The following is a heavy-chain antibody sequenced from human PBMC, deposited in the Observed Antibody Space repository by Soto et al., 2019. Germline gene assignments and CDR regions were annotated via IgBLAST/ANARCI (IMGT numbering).Heavy chain of an antibody. J-gene: IGHJ3*02. Sequence: QVQLVESGGGVVQPGRSLRLSCAASGFTFSSYGMHWVRQAPGKGLEWVAVISYDGRNKYYADSVKGRFTISRDNSKNTLYLQMNSLRAEDTAVYYCAKNMLSSSWENDAFDIWGQGTMVTVSS. V-gene: IGHV3-30*18. CDR3: AKNMLSSSWENDAFDI. CDR1: GFTFSSYG. D-gene: IGHD6-13*01. CDR2: ISYDGRNK.